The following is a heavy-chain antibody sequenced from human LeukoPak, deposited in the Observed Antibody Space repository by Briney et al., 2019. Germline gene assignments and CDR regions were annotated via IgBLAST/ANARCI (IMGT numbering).Heavy chain of an antibody. CDR1: RFTFSSYG. D-gene: IGHD1-14*01. CDR2: ISGSGGST. J-gene: IGHJ2*01. V-gene: IGHV3-23*01. Sequence: GGSLRLSCAASRFTFSSYGMSWVRQAPGKGLEWVSSISGSGGSTYYADSVKGRFTISRDNSKNTLFLQMNSLRAEDTALYYCVRRGTNLYFDFWGRGTLVTVSS. CDR3: VRRGTNLYFDF.